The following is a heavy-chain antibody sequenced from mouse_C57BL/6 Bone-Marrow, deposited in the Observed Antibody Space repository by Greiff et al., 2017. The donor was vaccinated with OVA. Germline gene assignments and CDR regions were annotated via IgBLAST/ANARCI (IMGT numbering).Heavy chain of an antibody. V-gene: IGHV1-22*01. D-gene: IGHD1-1*01. Sequence: VHVKQSGPELVKPGASVKMSCKASGYTFTDYNMHWVKQSHGKSLEWIGYINPNNGGTSYNQKFKGKATLTVNKSSSTAYMELRSLTSEDSAVYYCARNDYGRYYFDYWGQGTTLTVSS. CDR2: INPNNGGT. CDR3: ARNDYGRYYFDY. J-gene: IGHJ2*01. CDR1: GYTFTDYN.